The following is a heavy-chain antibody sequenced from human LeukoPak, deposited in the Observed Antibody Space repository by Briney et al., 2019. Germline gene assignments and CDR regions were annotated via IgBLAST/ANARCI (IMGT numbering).Heavy chain of an antibody. CDR2: IYPGDSDT. D-gene: IGHD6-6*01. V-gene: IGHV5-51*01. Sequence: GESLKISCKGSGYSFTSYWIGWVRQMPGKGLEWMGIIYPGDSDTRYSPSLQGQVTISADKSISTAHLQWSSLKASDTAMYYCARHLARYSSSYYFDYWGQGTLVTVSS. CDR1: GYSFTSYW. CDR3: ARHLARYSSSYYFDY. J-gene: IGHJ4*02.